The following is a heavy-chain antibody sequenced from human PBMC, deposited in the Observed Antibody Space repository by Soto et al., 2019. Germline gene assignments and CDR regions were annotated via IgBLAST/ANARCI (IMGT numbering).Heavy chain of an antibody. D-gene: IGHD4-17*01. J-gene: IGHJ4*02. V-gene: IGHV3-30-3*01. CDR2: ISYDGSNK. CDR3: ARVPTVVTTAYYFDY. Sequence: QVQLVESGGGVVQHGRSLRLSCAASGFTFSSYAMHWVRHAPGKGLEWVAVISYDGSNKYYADSVKGRFTISRDNSKNTLYLQMNSLRAEDTAVYYCARVPTVVTTAYYFDYWGQGTLVTVSS. CDR1: GFTFSSYA.